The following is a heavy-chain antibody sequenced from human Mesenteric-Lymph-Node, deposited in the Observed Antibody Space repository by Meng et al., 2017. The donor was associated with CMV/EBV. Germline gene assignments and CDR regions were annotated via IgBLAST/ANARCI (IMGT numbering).Heavy chain of an antibody. CDR1: RVPSTAFY. V-gene: IGHV4-34*01. CDR3: GRHQRWLKSEGGFNY. D-gene: IGHD4-23*01. CDR2: PNQSGCT. J-gene: IGHJ4*02. Sequence: WGPGGVRPGRALALSCAVLRVPSTAFYWGGLTDAPGTALEGFGKPNQSGCTKYSPSLKSRVTISVDTSKIQFSLKLSSVTASYTAVYYCGRHQRWLKSEGGFNYWGQGTLVTVSS.